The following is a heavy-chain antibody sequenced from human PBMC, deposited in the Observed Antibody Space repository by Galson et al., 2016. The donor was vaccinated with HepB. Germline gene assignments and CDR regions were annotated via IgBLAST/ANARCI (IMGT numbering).Heavy chain of an antibody. CDR3: AKDHTGSTVGWSDGMDV. D-gene: IGHD1-7*01. V-gene: IGHV3-23*01. Sequence: WVRQAPGKGLEWISGIAGTGGGTYYADSVKGRFTISRDTSKNTLFLQLSSLRVEDTAVYYCAKDHTGSTVGWSDGMDVWGQGTRVTVSS. CDR2: IAGTGGGT. J-gene: IGHJ6*02.